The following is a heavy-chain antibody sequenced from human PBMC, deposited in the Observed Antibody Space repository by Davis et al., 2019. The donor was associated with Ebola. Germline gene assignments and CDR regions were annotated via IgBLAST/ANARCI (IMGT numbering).Heavy chain of an antibody. V-gene: IGHV5-51*07. D-gene: IGHD5-12*01. Sequence: GESLKISCKASGYSFASYWIVWLHQMPGEGLEWMGIIYPHDFTTKYNPSFEGQVTMSADKSINTVYLQWSSLGASDTAIYYCARGNVANFFDPWGQGTQVTVSS. CDR2: IYPHDFTT. CDR3: ARGNVANFFDP. CDR1: GYSFASYW. J-gene: IGHJ5*02.